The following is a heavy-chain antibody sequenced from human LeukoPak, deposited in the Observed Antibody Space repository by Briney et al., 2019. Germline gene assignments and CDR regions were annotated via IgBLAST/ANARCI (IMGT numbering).Heavy chain of an antibody. J-gene: IGHJ4*02. V-gene: IGHV3-23*01. Sequence: GGSLRLSCAASGFTFSSYAMSWVRQAPGKGLEWVSAINGSGDSTYYADSVRGRFTISRDNSKNTLYLQMNSLRAEDTAVYYCAKAPPGLYYFDYWGQGTLVTVS. D-gene: IGHD3-16*01. CDR1: GFTFSSYA. CDR3: AKAPPGLYYFDY. CDR2: INGSGDST.